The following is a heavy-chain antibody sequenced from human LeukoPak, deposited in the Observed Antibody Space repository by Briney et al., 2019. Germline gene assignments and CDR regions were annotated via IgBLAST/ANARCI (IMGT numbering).Heavy chain of an antibody. D-gene: IGHD3-3*01. CDR2: INHSGST. Sequence: PSETLSLTCAVYGGSFSGYYWSWIRQPPGKGLEWIGEINHSGSTNYNPSLKSRVTISVDTSKNQFSLELSSVTAADTAVYYCARTIFGVASHAFDIWGQGTMVTVSS. CDR1: GGSFSGYY. V-gene: IGHV4-34*01. CDR3: ARTIFGVASHAFDI. J-gene: IGHJ3*02.